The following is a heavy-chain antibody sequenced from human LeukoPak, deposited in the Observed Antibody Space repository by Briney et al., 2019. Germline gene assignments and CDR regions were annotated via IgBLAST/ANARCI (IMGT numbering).Heavy chain of an antibody. V-gene: IGHV3-48*01. CDR3: ARESGTNRNWFDP. CDR1: GFTFSSYS. CDR2: ISSSSSTI. Sequence: GGSLRLSCAASGFTFSSYSMNWVRQAPGKGLEWVSYISSSSSTIYYADSVKGRFTISRDNAKNSLYLQMNSLRAEDTAVYYCARESGTNRNWFDPWGQGTLATVSS. J-gene: IGHJ5*02. D-gene: IGHD1-14*01.